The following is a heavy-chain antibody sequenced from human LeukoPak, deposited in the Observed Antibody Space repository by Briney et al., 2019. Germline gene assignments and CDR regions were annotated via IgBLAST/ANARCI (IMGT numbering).Heavy chain of an antibody. Sequence: GGSLRLSCAASGFTFNSYGMHWVRQAPGKGLEWVAFIRYDGSNKYYADSVKGRFTISRDNSKNTLYLQMNSLRAEDTAVYYCAKGDPYSGYDEDYWGQGTLVTVSS. CDR3: AKGDPYSGYDEDY. V-gene: IGHV3-30*02. J-gene: IGHJ4*02. CDR1: GFTFNSYG. D-gene: IGHD5-12*01. CDR2: IRYDGSNK.